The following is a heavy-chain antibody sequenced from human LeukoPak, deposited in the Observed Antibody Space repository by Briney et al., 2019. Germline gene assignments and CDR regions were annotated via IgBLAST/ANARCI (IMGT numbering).Heavy chain of an antibody. Sequence: SETLSLTCAVYGGSFSGYYWSWIRQPPGKGLEWIGEINHSGSANYNPSLKSRVTISVDTSKNQFSLKLSSVTAADTAVYYCARDYDFWSGYYTFDYWGQEPWSPSPQ. CDR2: INHSGSA. J-gene: IGHJ4*01. V-gene: IGHV4-34*01. D-gene: IGHD3-3*01. CDR1: GGSFSGYY. CDR3: ARDYDFWSGYYTFDY.